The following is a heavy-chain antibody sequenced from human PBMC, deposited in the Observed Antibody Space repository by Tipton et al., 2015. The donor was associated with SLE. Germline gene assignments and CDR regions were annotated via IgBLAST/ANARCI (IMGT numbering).Heavy chain of an antibody. CDR3: ARHRTYHDY. CDR1: GFTVSSNY. CDR2: IYTGGRT. J-gene: IGHJ4*02. Sequence: GSLRLSCAASGFTVSSNYMSWVRQAPGKGLEWVSGIYTGGRTYYADSVKGRFTISRDNSKNTLYLQMNSLRAEDTAVYYCARHRTYHDYWGQGTLVTVSS. D-gene: IGHD1-14*01. V-gene: IGHV3-66*02.